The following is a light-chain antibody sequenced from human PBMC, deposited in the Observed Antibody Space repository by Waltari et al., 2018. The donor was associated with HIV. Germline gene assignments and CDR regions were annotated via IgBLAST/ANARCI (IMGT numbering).Light chain of an antibody. CDR1: QSVSNNY. J-gene: IGKJ3*01. V-gene: IGKV3-20*01. CDR2: GAS. CDR3: QQYGGSSFT. Sequence: EIVLTQSPGTLSLSPGERATLSCRASQSVSNNYLAWYQQKPGQAPRLLIDGASSRATGIPDRFSGSGSETDFTLTISRLEPEDFAVYYCQQYGGSSFTFGPGTKVDIK.